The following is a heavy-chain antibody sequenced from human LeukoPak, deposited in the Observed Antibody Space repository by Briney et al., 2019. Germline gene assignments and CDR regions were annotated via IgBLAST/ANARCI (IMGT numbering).Heavy chain of an antibody. Sequence: PGGSLRLSCAASGFTFSAYAMTWVRQAPGKGLEWVSTISGSATGTYYADSVKGRFTISRDNSKNTLYLQMNSLRAEDTAIYYCAKSPWERRGGFDYWGQGTLVTLSS. J-gene: IGHJ4*02. CDR2: ISGSATGT. D-gene: IGHD1-1*01. V-gene: IGHV3-23*01. CDR3: AKSPWERRGGFDY. CDR1: GFTFSAYA.